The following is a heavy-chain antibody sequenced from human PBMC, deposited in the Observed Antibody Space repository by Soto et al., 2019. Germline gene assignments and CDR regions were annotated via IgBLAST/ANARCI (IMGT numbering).Heavy chain of an antibody. V-gene: IGHV3-30*18. CDR2: ISHDGNKE. CDR1: GFTFSNYG. D-gene: IGHD2-21*01. Sequence: GGSLRLSCAASGFTFSNYGIHWVRQAPGKGLEWVAVISHDGNKEYYADSVKGRFTVSRDNSKKTVYLQMNSLRAEDTAMYYCAKVAPSISILWGYDQWGPGTLVTVSS. J-gene: IGHJ4*02. CDR3: AKVAPSISILWGYDQ.